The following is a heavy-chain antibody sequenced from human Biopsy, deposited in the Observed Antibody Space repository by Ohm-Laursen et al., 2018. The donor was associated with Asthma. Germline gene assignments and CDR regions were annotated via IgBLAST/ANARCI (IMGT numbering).Heavy chain of an antibody. J-gene: IGHJ3*02. Sequence: SLRLSCTASGFSFSNFAIHWVRQAPGKGLEWVGVISKDASTQDYADSVKGRFTMARDNSKNTPDLQMNSLREEDTAVYYCVRDGTDDAFDIWGQGTVVSVSS. CDR1: GFSFSNFA. CDR3: VRDGTDDAFDI. D-gene: IGHD1-1*01. V-gene: IGHV3-30*01. CDR2: ISKDASTQ.